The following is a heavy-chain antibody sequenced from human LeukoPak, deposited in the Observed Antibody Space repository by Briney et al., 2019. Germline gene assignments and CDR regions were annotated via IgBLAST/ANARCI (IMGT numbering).Heavy chain of an antibody. CDR2: IYHSGST. CDR3: ARGHSPELLDY. V-gene: IGHV4-30-2*01. J-gene: IGHJ4*02. CDR1: GGSISSGGYY. Sequence: SATLSLTCTVSGGSISSGGYYWSWIRQPPGTGLEWIGYIYHSGSTYYNPSLKSRVTISVDRSKNQFSLKLSSVTAADTAVYYCARGHSPELLDYWGQGTLVTVSS. D-gene: IGHD1-14*01.